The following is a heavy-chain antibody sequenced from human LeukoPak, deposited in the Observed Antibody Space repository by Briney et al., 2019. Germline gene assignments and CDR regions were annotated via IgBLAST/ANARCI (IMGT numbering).Heavy chain of an antibody. CDR3: ARRGLDSYFDY. CDR1: GFTFSTNG. J-gene: IGHJ4*02. CDR2: ISGAGTTI. V-gene: IGHV3-48*03. Sequence: GGSLRLSCTASGFTFSTNGMNWVSQAPGKGLEWVSYISGAGTTIYYANSVRGRFTISRDNAKDSLFLQMNGLTADDTAVYYCARRGLDSYFDYWGQGSLVVVSS.